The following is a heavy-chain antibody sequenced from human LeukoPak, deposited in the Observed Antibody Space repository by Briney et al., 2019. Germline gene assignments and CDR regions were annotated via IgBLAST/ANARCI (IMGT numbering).Heavy chain of an antibody. CDR1: GFTLTSYG. V-gene: IGHV3-33*01. CDR2: IWNDGNTL. CDR3: ARDSLRPEPGRGYSYGRSFDY. D-gene: IGHD5-18*01. Sequence: GGSLRLSCVASGFTLTSYGMHWVRQAPGKGLECVAIIWNDGNTLYSLDSVKGRFTISRDHSKNTLYLEMNSLRAEDTAVYYCARDSLRPEPGRGYSYGRSFDYWGQGTLVTVSS. J-gene: IGHJ4*02.